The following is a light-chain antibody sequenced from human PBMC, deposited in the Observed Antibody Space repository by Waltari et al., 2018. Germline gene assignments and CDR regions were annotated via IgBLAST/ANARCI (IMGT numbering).Light chain of an antibody. CDR2: WAS. CDR1: QSVLYSSNNKNY. J-gene: IGKJ1*01. Sequence: DIVMNQSPDSLAVSLGERATINCKSSQSVLYSSNNKNYLAWYQKKPGQPPKLLIYWASTRESGVPDRFSGSGSGTDFTLTISSLQAEDVAVYYCQQYYSTPRTVGQVTKVEIK. V-gene: IGKV4-1*01. CDR3: QQYYSTPRT.